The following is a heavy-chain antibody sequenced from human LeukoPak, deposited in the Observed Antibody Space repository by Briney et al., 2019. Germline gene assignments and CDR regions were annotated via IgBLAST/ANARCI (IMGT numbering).Heavy chain of an antibody. CDR3: ARGRSTGHIVVVTASSHKFDY. J-gene: IGHJ4*02. V-gene: IGHV4-34*01. CDR1: GGSFSGYY. D-gene: IGHD2-21*02. Sequence: SETLSLTCAVYGGSFSGYYWNWIRQPPGKGLEWIGEINHSGSTNYNPSLKSRVTISVDTSKNQFSLKLSSVTAADTAVYYCARGRSTGHIVVVTASSHKFDYWGQGTLVTVSS. CDR2: INHSGST.